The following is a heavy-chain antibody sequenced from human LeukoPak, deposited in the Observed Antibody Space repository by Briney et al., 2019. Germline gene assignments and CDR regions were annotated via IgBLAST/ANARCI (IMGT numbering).Heavy chain of an antibody. CDR3: AAYSGSYPEYFQY. V-gene: IGHV3-21*01. D-gene: IGHD1-26*01. Sequence: SGGSLRLSCVVSEFTFSTYSMNWVRQAPGKGVEWVSSISSSSSYIYYADSVKGRFTISRDNAKNSLYLQMNSLRAEDTAVYYCAAYSGSYPEYFQYWGQGILVTVSS. CDR2: ISSSSSYI. CDR1: EFTFSTYS. J-gene: IGHJ1*01.